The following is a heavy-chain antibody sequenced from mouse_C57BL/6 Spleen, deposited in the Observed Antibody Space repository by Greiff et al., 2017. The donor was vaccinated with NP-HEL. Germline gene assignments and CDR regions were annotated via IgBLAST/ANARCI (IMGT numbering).Heavy chain of an antibody. J-gene: IGHJ1*03. CDR2: IWRGGST. CDR1: GFSLTSYG. D-gene: IGHD4-1*01. V-gene: IGHV2-5*01. CDR3: AKNWGTGTGYFDV. Sequence: QVQLKESGPGLVQPSQSLSITCTVSGFSLTSYGVHWVRQSPGKGLEWLGVIWRGGSTDYNAAFMSRLSITKDNSKSQVFFKMNSLQADDTAIYYCAKNWGTGTGYFDVWGTGTTVTVSS.